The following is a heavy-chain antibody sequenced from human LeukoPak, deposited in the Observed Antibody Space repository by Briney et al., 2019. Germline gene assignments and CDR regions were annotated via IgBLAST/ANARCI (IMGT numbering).Heavy chain of an antibody. CDR3: AKRLYSWVDAFDI. Sequence: GGSLRLSCAASGFTFSSYAMSWVRQAPGKGLEWVSAISGSGGSTYYADSVKGRFTISRDNSKNTLYLQMNSLRDEDTAVYYCAKRLYSWVDAFDIWGQGTMVTVSS. J-gene: IGHJ3*02. V-gene: IGHV3-23*01. D-gene: IGHD5-18*01. CDR2: ISGSGGST. CDR1: GFTFSSYA.